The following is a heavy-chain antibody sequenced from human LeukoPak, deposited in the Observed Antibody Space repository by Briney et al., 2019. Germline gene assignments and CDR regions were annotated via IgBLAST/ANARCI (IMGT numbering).Heavy chain of an antibody. V-gene: IGHV3-23*01. J-gene: IGHJ4*02. CDR1: GFTFNNYG. D-gene: IGHD4/OR15-4a*01. CDR3: ARRAGAYSHPYDY. CDR2: ISGSGFNT. Sequence: GGSLRLSCAVSGFTFNNYGMSWVRQAPGKGLEWVSAISGSGFNTYCADSVKGRFTISRDNSKNTLYLQMNSLRAEDTAVYYCARRAGAYSHPYDYWGQGTLVTVSS.